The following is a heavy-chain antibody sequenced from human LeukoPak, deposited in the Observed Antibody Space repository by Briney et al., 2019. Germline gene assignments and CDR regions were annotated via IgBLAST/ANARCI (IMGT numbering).Heavy chain of an antibody. CDR3: AKGTGDTGYYFDY. CDR2: VRVGGET. J-gene: IGHJ4*02. CDR1: GGSISSSSYY. D-gene: IGHD7-27*01. V-gene: IGHV3-23*01. Sequence: QSSETLSLTCTVSGGSISSSSYYWGWIRQAPGKGLEWVSGVRVGGETHYADSVKGRFIISRDNSENTLYLQMSGLRAEDTAVYHCAKGTGDTGYYFDYWGQGTLVTVSS.